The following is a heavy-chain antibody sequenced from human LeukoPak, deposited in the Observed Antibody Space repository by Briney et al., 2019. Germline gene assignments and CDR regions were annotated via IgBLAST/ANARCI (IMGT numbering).Heavy chain of an antibody. Sequence: GGSLRLSCAASGFTFSSYSMNWVRQAPGKGLEWVSSISSSSSYIYYADSVKGRFTISRDNAKNSLYLQMNSLRAEDTAVYYCARAWAGIAARLPMGYWGQGTLVTVSS. V-gene: IGHV3-21*01. D-gene: IGHD6-6*01. CDR1: GFTFSSYS. CDR2: ISSSSSYI. CDR3: ARAWAGIAARLPMGY. J-gene: IGHJ4*02.